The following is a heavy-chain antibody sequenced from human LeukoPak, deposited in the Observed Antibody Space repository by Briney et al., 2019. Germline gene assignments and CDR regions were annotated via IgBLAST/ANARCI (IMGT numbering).Heavy chain of an antibody. D-gene: IGHD3-16*01. J-gene: IGHJ4*02. V-gene: IGHV4-34*01. CDR3: AGAGSMITFGGVITPAGY. CDR2: INHSGST. Sequence: PSETLSLTCAVYGGSFSGYYWSWIRQPPGKGLEWIGEINHSGSTNYNPSLKSRVTISVDTSKNQFSLKLSSVTAADTGVYYCAGAGSMITFGGVITPAGYWGQGTLVTVSS. CDR1: GGSFSGYY.